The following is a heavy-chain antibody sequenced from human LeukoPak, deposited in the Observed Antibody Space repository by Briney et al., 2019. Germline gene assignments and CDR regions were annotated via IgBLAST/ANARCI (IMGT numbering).Heavy chain of an antibody. CDR2: IIPIFGTA. V-gene: IGHV1-69*13. Sequence: ASVKVSCKASGGTFSIYAISWVRQAPGQGLEWMGGIIPIFGTANYAQKFQGRVTITADESTSTAYMELSSLRSEDTAVYYCAREPYYYDSSVLVSLYFDYWGQGTLVTVSS. CDR3: AREPYYYDSSVLVSLYFDY. J-gene: IGHJ4*02. D-gene: IGHD3-22*01. CDR1: GGTFSIYA.